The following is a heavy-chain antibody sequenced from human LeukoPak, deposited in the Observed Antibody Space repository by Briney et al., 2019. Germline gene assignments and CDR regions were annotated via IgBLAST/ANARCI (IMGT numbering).Heavy chain of an antibody. V-gene: IGHV3-30*04. J-gene: IGHJ6*04. D-gene: IGHD3-9*01. Sequence: GGSLRLSCAASGFTFSSYAMHWVRQAPGKGLEWVAVISYDGSNKYYADSVKGRFTISRDNSKNTLYLQMNSLRAEDTAVYYCARDGRYYDILTGYPQNYGMDVWGKGTTVTVSS. CDR2: ISYDGSNK. CDR3: ARDGRYYDILTGYPQNYGMDV. CDR1: GFTFSSYA.